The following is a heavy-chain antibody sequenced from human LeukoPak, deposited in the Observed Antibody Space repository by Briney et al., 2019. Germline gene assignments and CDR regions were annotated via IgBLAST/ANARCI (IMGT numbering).Heavy chain of an antibody. CDR3: AAESERWLLRS. CDR2: IYTSGST. CDR1: GGSISSYY. Sequence: SETLSLTCTVSGGSISSYYWSWIRQPAGKGLEWIGRIYTSGSTNYNPSLKSRVTMSVDTSKNQFSLKLSSVTAADTAIYYCAAESERWLLRSWGQGTLVTVSS. J-gene: IGHJ4*02. D-gene: IGHD6-19*01. V-gene: IGHV4-4*07.